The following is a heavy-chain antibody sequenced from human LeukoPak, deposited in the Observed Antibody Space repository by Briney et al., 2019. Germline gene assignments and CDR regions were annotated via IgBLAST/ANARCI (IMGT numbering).Heavy chain of an antibody. Sequence: GASVKVSCKASGYTFTSYAMNWVRQAPGQGLEWMGWISAYNGNTNYAQKLQGRVTMTTDTSTSTAYMELRSLRSDDTAVYYCARAEDPAMVNVGDYYYYAMDIWGQGTTVTVSS. CDR1: GYTFTSYA. CDR2: ISAYNGNT. D-gene: IGHD5-18*01. CDR3: ARAEDPAMVNVGDYYYYAMDI. J-gene: IGHJ6*02. V-gene: IGHV1-18*01.